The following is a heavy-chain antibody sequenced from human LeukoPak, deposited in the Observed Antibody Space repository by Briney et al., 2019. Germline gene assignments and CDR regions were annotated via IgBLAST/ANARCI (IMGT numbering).Heavy chain of an antibody. J-gene: IGHJ4*02. V-gene: IGHV4-59*01. CDR3: ARRAYSSGYYYFDY. Sequence: SETLSLTCTVSGGSISGYYWSWIRQPPGEGLEWIGYIYYSGSTIYNPSLKSRVTISVDTSKNQFSLKLSSVTAADTAVYYCARRAYSSGYYYFDYWGQGTLVTVSS. CDR1: GGSISGYY. CDR2: IYYSGST. D-gene: IGHD3-22*01.